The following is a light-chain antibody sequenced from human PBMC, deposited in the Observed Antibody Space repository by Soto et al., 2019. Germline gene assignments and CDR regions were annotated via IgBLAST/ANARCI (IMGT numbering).Light chain of an antibody. J-gene: IGKJ3*01. Sequence: DIVMTQSPLALTVTPGEPASISCRCSQSLLHSNGYNYLDWYLQKPGQSPQLLIYLGSNRASGVPDRFSGSGSGTDFTLKISRVQAEDVGFYYCMQALPTSGTFGPGTKVDIK. V-gene: IGKV2-28*01. CDR2: LGS. CDR3: MQALPTSGT. CDR1: QSLLHSNGYNY.